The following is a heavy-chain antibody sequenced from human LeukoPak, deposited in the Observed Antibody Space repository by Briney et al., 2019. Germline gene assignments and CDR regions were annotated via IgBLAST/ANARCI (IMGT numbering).Heavy chain of an antibody. Sequence: ASVKVSCKASGYTFTGYYMHWVRQAPGQGLEWMGLINSNSGGTNHAQKFQGRVTMTRDTSISTAYMELSRLTSDDTAIYYCARADGSGSYYMGYWGQGTLVTVSS. CDR1: GYTFTGYY. CDR2: INSNSGGT. CDR3: ARADGSGSYYMGY. J-gene: IGHJ4*02. D-gene: IGHD3-10*01. V-gene: IGHV1-2*02.